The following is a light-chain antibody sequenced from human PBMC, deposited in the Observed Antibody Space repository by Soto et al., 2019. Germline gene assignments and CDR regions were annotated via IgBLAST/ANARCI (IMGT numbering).Light chain of an antibody. CDR1: SSNIGADFA. CDR3: QSYDSSLSAPYV. V-gene: IGLV1-40*01. J-gene: IGLJ1*01. Sequence: QSVLAQPPSVSGAPGQRVTISCTGSSSNIGADFAVHWYQQLPGTAPKLLIYGNTNRPSGVPDRLSGSRSGTSASLAITGLQAEDEADYYCQSYDSSLSAPYVFGAGTKVTVL. CDR2: GNT.